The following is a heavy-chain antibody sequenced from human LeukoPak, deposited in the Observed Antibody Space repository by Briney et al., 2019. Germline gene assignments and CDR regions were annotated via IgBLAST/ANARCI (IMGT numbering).Heavy chain of an antibody. V-gene: IGHV4-39*07. Sequence: SETLSLTCTVSGGSISSSSYYWGWIRQPPGKGLESIGTIYYSGSNYHNPSLKSRVSMSVDTSKNQFSLKLSSVTAADTAVYYCANMGYSYAPGLFDPWGQGTLVTVSS. CDR3: ANMGYSYAPGLFDP. J-gene: IGHJ5*02. CDR2: IYYSGSN. CDR1: GGSISSSSYY. D-gene: IGHD5-18*01.